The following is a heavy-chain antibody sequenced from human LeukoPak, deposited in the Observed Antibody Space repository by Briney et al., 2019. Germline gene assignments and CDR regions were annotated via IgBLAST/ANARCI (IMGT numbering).Heavy chain of an antibody. CDR2: IKSKTDGGTT. V-gene: IGHV3-15*01. Sequence: PGGSLRLSCAASGFTFSNAWMSWVRQAPGKGLEWVGRIKSKTDGGTTDYAAPVKGRFTISRDDSKNTLYLQMNSLKTEDTAVYYCTTDEWQGYYLDYWGQGTLVTVSS. CDR3: TTDEWQGYYLDY. D-gene: IGHD3-3*01. CDR1: GFTFSNAW. J-gene: IGHJ4*02.